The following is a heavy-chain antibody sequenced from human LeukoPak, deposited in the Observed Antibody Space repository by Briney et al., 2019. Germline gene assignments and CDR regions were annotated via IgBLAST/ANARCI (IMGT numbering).Heavy chain of an antibody. J-gene: IGHJ4*02. CDR2: ISSSGSTI. D-gene: IGHD2-15*01. V-gene: IGHV3-48*03. Sequence: GGSLRLSCAASGFTFSSYEMNWVRQAPGKGLEWVSYISSSGSTIYYADSVKGRFTISRDNAKNSLYLQMNSLRAEDTAVYYCATNPGVVVVAPGSDYWGQGTLVTVSS. CDR3: ATNPGVVVVAPGSDY. CDR1: GFTFSSYE.